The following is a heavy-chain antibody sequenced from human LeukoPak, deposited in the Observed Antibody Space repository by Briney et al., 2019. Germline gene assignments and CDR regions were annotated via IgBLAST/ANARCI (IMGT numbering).Heavy chain of an antibody. J-gene: IGHJ4*02. D-gene: IGHD3-9*01. CDR1: GGSISSYY. Sequence: SETLSLTCTVAGGSISSYYWSWIRQPAGKGLEWIGRIYTSGSTNYTPSLQTRVTISLDTSKNQFSLKLRSMTAADTAVYYCARELGFDWAFNSWGQGTLVTVSS. V-gene: IGHV4-4*07. CDR2: IYTSGST. CDR3: ARELGFDWAFNS.